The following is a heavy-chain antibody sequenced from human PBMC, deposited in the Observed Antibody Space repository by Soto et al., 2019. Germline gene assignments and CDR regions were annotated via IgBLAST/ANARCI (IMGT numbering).Heavy chain of an antibody. CDR2: IYYSGST. J-gene: IGHJ4*02. CDR1: GGSISSGGYY. V-gene: IGHV4-31*03. D-gene: IGHD4-4*01. Sequence: QVQLQESGPGLVKPSQTLSLTCTVSGGSISSGGYYWSWIRQHPGKGLEWIGYIYYSGSTYYNPSLNSRVTISVDTSKNQFSLKLSSVTAADTAVYYCARDHSNPYYFDYWGQGTLVTVSS. CDR3: ARDHSNPYYFDY.